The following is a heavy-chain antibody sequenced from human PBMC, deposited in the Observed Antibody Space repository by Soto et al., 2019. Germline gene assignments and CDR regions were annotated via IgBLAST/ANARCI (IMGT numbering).Heavy chain of an antibody. D-gene: IGHD6-13*01. CDR3: ARDQGSHPGD. CDR1: GGSISSDNW. CDR2: IYHSGST. Sequence: QVQLQESGPGLVRPSGTLSLTCAVTGGSISSDNWWIWVRQPPGKGLEWIGEIYHSGSTNYNPSLKSRVTMSVVPSKNLFSLTLNSVTAADTAFYYCARDQGSHPGDWGQGTLVSVSS. V-gene: IGHV4-4*02. J-gene: IGHJ4*02.